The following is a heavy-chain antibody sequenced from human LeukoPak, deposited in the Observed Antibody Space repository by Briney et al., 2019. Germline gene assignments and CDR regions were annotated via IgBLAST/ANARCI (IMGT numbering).Heavy chain of an antibody. CDR2: IWYDGSNK. D-gene: IGHD3-22*01. V-gene: IGHV3-33*08. CDR1: GFTFSSYA. Sequence: GGSLRLSCTVSGFTFSSYAMSWVRQAPGKGLEWVAVIWYDGSNKYYADSVKGRFTISRDNSKNTLYLQMNSLRAEDTAVYYCARDSRGYSTYFDYWGQGTLVTVSS. CDR3: ARDSRGYSTYFDY. J-gene: IGHJ4*02.